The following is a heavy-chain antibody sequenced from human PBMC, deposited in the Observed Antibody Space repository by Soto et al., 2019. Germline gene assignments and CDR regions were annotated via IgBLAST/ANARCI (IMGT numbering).Heavy chain of an antibody. V-gene: IGHV4-4*07. CDR2: IYATGTT. J-gene: IGHJ5*02. D-gene: IGHD1-1*01. Sequence: SETLSLTCTVSGASISGCFWSWIRKSAGKGLEWIGRIYATGTTDYNPSLKSRVMMSVDTSKKQFSLKLRSVTAADTAVFYCVRDGTKTLRDWFDPWGQG. CDR1: GASISGCF. CDR3: VRDGTKTLRDWFDP.